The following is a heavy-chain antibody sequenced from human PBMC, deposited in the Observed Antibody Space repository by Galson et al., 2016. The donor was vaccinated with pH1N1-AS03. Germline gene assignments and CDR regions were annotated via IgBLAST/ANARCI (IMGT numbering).Heavy chain of an antibody. Sequence: SGYIFTGFYVHWVRQAPGQGLEWMGWINPKNGVTNYAQKFQAWVTMTGDTSISTAYMELHGLKSDDTAVYYCARDPRGPCSSATCATTYYFGMDVWGQGTTVIVSS. J-gene: IGHJ6*02. CDR1: GYIFTGFY. CDR2: INPKNGVT. D-gene: IGHD1-26*01. V-gene: IGHV1-2*04. CDR3: ARDPRGPCSSATCATTYYFGMDV.